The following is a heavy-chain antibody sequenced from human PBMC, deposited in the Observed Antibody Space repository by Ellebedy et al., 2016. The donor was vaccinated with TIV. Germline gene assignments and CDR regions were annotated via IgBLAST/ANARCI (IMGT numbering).Heavy chain of an antibody. J-gene: IGHJ4*02. CDR1: GYTFTSYD. V-gene: IGHV1-46*01. D-gene: IGHD2-2*01. CDR2: INPSGGST. CDR3: ARGGEYQLPGSSYFDY. Sequence: ASVKVSCKASGYTFTSYDINWVRQATGQGLEWMGIINPSGGSTSYAQKFQGRVTMTTDTSTSTAYMELRSLGSDDTAVYYCARGGEYQLPGSSYFDYWGQGTLVTVSS.